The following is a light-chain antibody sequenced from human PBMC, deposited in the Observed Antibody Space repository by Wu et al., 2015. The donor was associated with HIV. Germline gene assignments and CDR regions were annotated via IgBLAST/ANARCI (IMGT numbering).Light chain of an antibody. CDR2: GAS. CDR3: QQYGSSRIT. CDR1: QGVSSN. J-gene: IGKJ5*01. Sequence: EIVMTQSPATLSVSPGERATLSCKASQGVSSNLAWYQQKPGQAPRLLIYGASTRATGIPARFSGSGSGTEFTLTISSMQSEDFAVYYCQQYGSSRITFGQGTRLEIK. V-gene: IGKV3-15*01.